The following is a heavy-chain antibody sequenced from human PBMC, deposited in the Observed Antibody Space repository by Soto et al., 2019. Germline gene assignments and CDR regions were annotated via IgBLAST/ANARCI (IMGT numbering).Heavy chain of an antibody. V-gene: IGHV4-4*07. J-gene: IGHJ6*02. D-gene: IGHD2-2*01. Sequence: SETLSLTCPISRGSISSYYWSWIRQPAGKGLAWFGRIYTSGSTNYNPSLKSRVTMSVDTSKNQFSLKLSSVTAADTAVYYCARGEIVVVPAAIINYYYYYGMEVWGQGTTVTVS. CDR1: RGSISSYY. CDR2: IYTSGST. CDR3: ARGEIVVVPAAIINYYYYYGMEV.